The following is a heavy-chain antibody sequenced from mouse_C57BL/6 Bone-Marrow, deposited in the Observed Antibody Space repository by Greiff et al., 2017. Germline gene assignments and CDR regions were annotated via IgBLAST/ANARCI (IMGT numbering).Heavy chain of an antibody. CDR2: TFYSGIT. CDR1: GFSINSDCY. J-gene: IGHJ4*01. D-gene: IGHD1-1*01. CDR3: ASSYYYGSSPYAMDY. Sequence: EVKLMESGPSLVRPSQTLSLTCTVTGFSINSDCYWIWIRQFPGNKLEYIGYTFYSGITYYNPSLESRTYITRDTSKNQFSLKLSSVTTEDTATYYCASSYYYGSSPYAMDYWGQGTSVTVSS. V-gene: IGHV3-3*01.